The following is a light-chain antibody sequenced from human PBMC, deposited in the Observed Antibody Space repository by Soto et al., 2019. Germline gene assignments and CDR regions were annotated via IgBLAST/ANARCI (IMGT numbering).Light chain of an antibody. V-gene: IGKV1-39*01. CDR1: QGITNY. J-gene: IGKJ3*01. Sequence: DIQMTQSPSSLSASVGDRVTITCRASQGITNYLNWYQQKLGQAPRLLIYAASTLESGVPSRFSGSGSETDFTLTISSLEPEDFAVYYCQQRSNWPPEFTFGPGTKVDIK. CDR2: AAS. CDR3: QQRSNWPPEFT.